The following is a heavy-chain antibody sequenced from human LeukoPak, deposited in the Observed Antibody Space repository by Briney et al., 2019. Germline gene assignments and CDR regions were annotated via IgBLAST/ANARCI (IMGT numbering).Heavy chain of an antibody. D-gene: IGHD3-3*01. CDR1: GGSISSSNW. CDR3: ASTETYYDFWSGYYGSAGAFDI. V-gene: IGHV4-4*02. CDR2: IYHSGST. J-gene: IGHJ3*02. Sequence: SETLSLTCAVSGGSISSSNWWSWVRQPPGKGLEWIGEIYHSGSTNYNPSLKSRVTISVDTSKNQFSLKLSSVTAADTAVYYCASTETYYDFWSGYYGSAGAFDIWGQGTMVTVSS.